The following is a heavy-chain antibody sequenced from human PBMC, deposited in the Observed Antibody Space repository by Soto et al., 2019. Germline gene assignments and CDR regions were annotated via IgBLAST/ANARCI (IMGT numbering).Heavy chain of an antibody. D-gene: IGHD1-1*01. CDR2: VDGYNTHT. J-gene: IGHJ5*02. CDR1: GHTSTTFG. Sequence: ASVKVSCKASGHTSTTFGISWVRQAPGQGLEWMGWVDGYNTHTYYAQKFQGRVTMTTDTSTSTASMELRSLKFDDTAVYYCARDIGVTALDCLDPWGQGTLVTVSS. V-gene: IGHV1-18*01. CDR3: ARDIGVTALDCLDP.